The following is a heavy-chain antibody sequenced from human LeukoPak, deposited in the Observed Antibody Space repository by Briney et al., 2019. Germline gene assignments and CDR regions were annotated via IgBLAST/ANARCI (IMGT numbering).Heavy chain of an antibody. D-gene: IGHD3-10*01. Sequence: SQTLSLTCAISGDSVSSKSATWNWIRRSPSRGLEWLGRTYYTSKWYNDYAISVKSRITINPDTSKNQFSLQLNSVTPDDTAVYYCAREGWFGEPPSHWFDPWGQGTLVTVSS. CDR3: AREGWFGEPPSHWFDP. CDR2: TYYTSKWYN. V-gene: IGHV6-1*01. CDR1: GDSVSSKSAT. J-gene: IGHJ5*02.